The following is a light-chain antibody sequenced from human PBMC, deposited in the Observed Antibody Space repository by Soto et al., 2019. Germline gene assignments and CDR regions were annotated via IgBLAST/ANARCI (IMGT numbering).Light chain of an antibody. V-gene: IGKV1-5*03. CDR1: QSISNW. CDR3: QQYSTYWT. Sequence: DIQMTQSPSTLSASVGDRVTITCRASQSISNWLAWYQQKPGKAPKLLIYKASSLQSEVPSRFSGSGSGTEFTLTISGLQPDDFATYYCQQYSTYWTFGQGTEVDIK. J-gene: IGKJ1*01. CDR2: KAS.